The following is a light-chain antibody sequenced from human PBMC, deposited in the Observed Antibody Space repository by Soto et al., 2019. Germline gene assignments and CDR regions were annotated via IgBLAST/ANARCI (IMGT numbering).Light chain of an antibody. V-gene: IGLV1-40*01. J-gene: IGLJ2*01. CDR3: QSYDSSRSGAV. CDR2: GNS. Sequence: QSVLTQPPSVSGAPGQRVTISCTGSSSNIGAGYDVQWYQQLPGTAPKLLIYGNSNRPSGVPDRFSGSKSGTSASLAITGLQAEDEADYYCQSYDSSRSGAVFGGGTKLTVL. CDR1: SSNIGAGYD.